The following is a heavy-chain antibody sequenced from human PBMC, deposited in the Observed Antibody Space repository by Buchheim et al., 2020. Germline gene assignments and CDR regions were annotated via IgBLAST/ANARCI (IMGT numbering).Heavy chain of an antibody. V-gene: IGHV3-30*04. CDR3: VTESPYGRRGLDN. D-gene: IGHD4-17*01. CDR2: ISFAASPD. J-gene: IGHJ4*02. CDR1: GFTFSTTV. Sequence: QVQLVESGGGVVQPGGSLRLSCAASGFTFSTTVMHWVRQPPGKGLDWVANISFAASPDYYAAAVKGRFTISRDNSENTLSLQMNSLTVEDTAIYFCVTESPYGRRGLDNWGQGT.